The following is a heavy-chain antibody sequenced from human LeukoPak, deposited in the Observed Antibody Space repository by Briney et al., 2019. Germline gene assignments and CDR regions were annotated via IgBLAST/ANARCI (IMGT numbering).Heavy chain of an antibody. CDR1: GGSISSYY. V-gene: IGHV4-59*01. J-gene: IGHJ4*02. CDR3: ARAGYSYGFYYFDY. D-gene: IGHD5-18*01. Sequence: SETLSLTCTVSGGSISSYYWSWIRQPPGKGLEWIGYIYYSGSTNYNPSLKSRVTISVDTSKNQFSLKLSSVTAADTAVYYCARAGYSYGFYYFDYWGQGTLVTVSS. CDR2: IYYSGST.